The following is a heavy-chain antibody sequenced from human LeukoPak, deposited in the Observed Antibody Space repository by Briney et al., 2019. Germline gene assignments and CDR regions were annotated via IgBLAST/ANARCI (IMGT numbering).Heavy chain of an antibody. Sequence: GGSLRLSCAASGFTVSSNHMSWVRQAPGKGLEWVSVIYSGGSTYYTDSVKGRFTISRDNSKNTLYLQMNSLRVEDTAVYYCARDQDTPGPGGYWGQGTLVTVSS. V-gene: IGHV3-66*01. CDR2: IYSGGST. D-gene: IGHD2-15*01. J-gene: IGHJ4*02. CDR1: GFTVSSNH. CDR3: ARDQDTPGPGGY.